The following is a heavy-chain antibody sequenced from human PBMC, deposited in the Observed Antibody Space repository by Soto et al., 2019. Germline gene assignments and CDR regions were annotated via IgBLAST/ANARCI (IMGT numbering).Heavy chain of an antibody. CDR2: ISSSGSTA. V-gene: IGHV3-48*03. CDR3: TRAAWFPYLSFY. CDR1: GFTFSRFE. Sequence: PGGSLRLSCAASGFTFSRFELHWVRQAPGKGLEWISYISSSGSTAYYASSVEGRFTISRDSANNSVYLQMDSLRAEDTALYYCTRAAWFPYLSFYWGQGALVTVSS. D-gene: IGHD3-10*01. J-gene: IGHJ4*02.